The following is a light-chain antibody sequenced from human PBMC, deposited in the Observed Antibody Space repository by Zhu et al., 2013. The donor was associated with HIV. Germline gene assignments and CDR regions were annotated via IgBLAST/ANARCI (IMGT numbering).Light chain of an antibody. V-gene: IGLV2-23*01. J-gene: IGLJ2*01. Sequence: QSALTQPASVSGSPGQSITISCTGTSSDVGSYNLVSWYQQHPGKAPKLMIYEGSKRPSGVSNRFSGSKSGNTASLTITGLQTEDEADYYCSSYGGSSVHVLFGGGTKLTVL. CDR1: SSDVGSYNL. CDR2: EGS. CDR3: SSYGGSSVHVL.